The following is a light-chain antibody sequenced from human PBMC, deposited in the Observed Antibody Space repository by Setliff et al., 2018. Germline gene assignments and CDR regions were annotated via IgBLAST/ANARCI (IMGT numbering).Light chain of an antibody. V-gene: IGLV2-8*01. CDR1: SRDVGSSTF. CDR2: EIS. CDR3: CSYAGSSTYV. Sequence: QSALAQPPSASGSPGQSLIISCTGTSRDVGSSTFVSWYQQHPGKAPKLLIYEISKRPSGVPDRFSGAKSGNTASLTVSGLQAEDEADYYCCSYAGSSTYVFGTGTKVTVL. J-gene: IGLJ1*01.